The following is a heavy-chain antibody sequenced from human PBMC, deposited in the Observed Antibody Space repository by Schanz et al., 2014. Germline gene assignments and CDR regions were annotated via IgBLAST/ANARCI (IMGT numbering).Heavy chain of an antibody. J-gene: IGHJ5*02. V-gene: IGHV3-15*01. CDR3: TSMATIPRNWFDP. D-gene: IGHD2-2*02. CDR2: IKSNTDGGTT. CDR1: GFTFTNAW. Sequence: EVQLEESGGGLVKPGGSLRLSCVVSGFTFTNAWMSWVRQAPGKGLEWVGRIKSNTDGGTTDYATPVKGRFTISRDDSKNTLYLQMNSLKSEDTAVYYCTSMATIPRNWFDPWGQGTLVTVSS.